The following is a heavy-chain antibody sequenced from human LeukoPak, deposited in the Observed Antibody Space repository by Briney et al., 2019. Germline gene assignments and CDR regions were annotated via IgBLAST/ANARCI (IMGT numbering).Heavy chain of an antibody. Sequence: SETLSLTCTVSGGSISSGDYYWSWIRQSPGKGLEWIGHIYYSGSTYYNPSLKSRVTISVDTSKNQFSLKLSSVTAADTAVYYCARQKGAWLPHDAFDIWGQGTMVTVSS. CDR1: GGSISSGDYY. CDR3: ARQKGAWLPHDAFDI. CDR2: IYYSGST. V-gene: IGHV4-30-4*01. D-gene: IGHD5-18*01. J-gene: IGHJ3*02.